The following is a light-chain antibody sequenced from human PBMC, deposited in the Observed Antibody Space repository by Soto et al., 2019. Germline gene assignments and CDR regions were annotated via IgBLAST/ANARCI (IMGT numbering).Light chain of an antibody. CDR2: RGN. CDR3: AAWADSLSGVV. Sequence: QSVLTQPPSASETPGQRVTISCSGSSSNIGTTHVYWYQRLPGTAPKLLIYRGNQRPSGGPDRFSGSASGTSASLAISGLRSEDEGDYYCAAWADSLSGVVFGGGTKLTVL. CDR1: SSNIGTTH. J-gene: IGLJ3*02. V-gene: IGLV1-47*01.